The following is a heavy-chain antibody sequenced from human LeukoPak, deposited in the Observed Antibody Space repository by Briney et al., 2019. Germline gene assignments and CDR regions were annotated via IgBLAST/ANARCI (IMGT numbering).Heavy chain of an antibody. V-gene: IGHV1-2*04. J-gene: IGHJ3*02. D-gene: IGHD2-8*01. Sequence: ASVKVSCKASGYTFTGYYMHWVRQAPGQGLEWMGWINPNSGGTNYAQKFQGWVTITRDTSISTAYMELSRLRSDDTAVYYCARGAFTDRFKAHGVAFDIWGHGTMVTVSS. CDR2: INPNSGGT. CDR3: ARGAFTDRFKAHGVAFDI. CDR1: GYTFTGYY.